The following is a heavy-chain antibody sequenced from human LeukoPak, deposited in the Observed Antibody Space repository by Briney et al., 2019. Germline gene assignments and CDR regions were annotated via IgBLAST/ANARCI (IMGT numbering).Heavy chain of an antibody. CDR1: GFTFSSYW. CDR3: ARAKGVSWGWTGYYFDY. J-gene: IGHJ4*02. D-gene: IGHD2-8*01. CDR2: IKQDGSEK. V-gene: IGHV3-7*01. Sequence: GGSLRLSCAASGFTFSSYWMSWVRQAPGKGLEWVANIKQDGSEKYYVDSVKGRFTISRDNAKNSLYLQMNSLRAEDTAVYYCARAKGVSWGWTGYYFDYWGQGTLVTVSS.